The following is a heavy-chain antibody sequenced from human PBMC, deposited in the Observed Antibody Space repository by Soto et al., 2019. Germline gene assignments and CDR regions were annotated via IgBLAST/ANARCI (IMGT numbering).Heavy chain of an antibody. CDR1: GYSFTSYW. V-gene: IGHV5-10-1*01. CDR2: IDPSDSYT. D-gene: IGHD1-26*01. J-gene: IGHJ6*02. Sequence: GESLKISCKGSGYSFTSYWISWVRQMPGKGLEWMGRIDPSDSYTNYSPSFQGHVTISADKSISTAYLQWSSLKASDTAMYYCASLPHSWSYSYYYYGMDVWGQGTTVTVS. CDR3: ASLPHSWSYSYYYYGMDV.